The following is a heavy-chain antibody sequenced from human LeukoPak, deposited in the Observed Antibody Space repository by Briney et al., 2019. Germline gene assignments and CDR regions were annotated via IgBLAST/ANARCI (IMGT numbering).Heavy chain of an antibody. J-gene: IGHJ3*02. CDR1: GFTFSNAW. CDR2: IKSKTDGGTT. Sequence: GGSLRLSCAASGFTFSNAWMSWVRQAPGKGLEWVGRIKSKTDGGTTDYAAPVKGRFTISRDDSKNTLYLKMNSLKTEDTAVYYCTTATYYDFWSGYYMDDAFDIWGQGTMVTVSS. D-gene: IGHD3-3*01. CDR3: TTATYYDFWSGYYMDDAFDI. V-gene: IGHV3-15*01.